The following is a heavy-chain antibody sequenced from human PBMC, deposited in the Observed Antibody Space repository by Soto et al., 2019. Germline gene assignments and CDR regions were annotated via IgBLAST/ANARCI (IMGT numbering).Heavy chain of an antibody. J-gene: IGHJ6*03. D-gene: IGHD2-15*01. V-gene: IGHV3-11*01. Sequence: QVQLVESGGGLVKPGGSLRLSCAASGFTFSDYYMSWIRQAPGKGLEWVSYISSSGSTIYYTDSVKGRFTISRDNAKNSLYLQMNSLRAEDTAVYYCARDNRGYCSGGSCYPPSYYYYMDVWGKGTTVTVSS. CDR1: GFTFSDYY. CDR3: ARDNRGYCSGGSCYPPSYYYYMDV. CDR2: ISSSGSTI.